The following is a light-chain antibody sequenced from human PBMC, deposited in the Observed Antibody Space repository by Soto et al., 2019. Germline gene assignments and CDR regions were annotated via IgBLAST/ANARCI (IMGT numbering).Light chain of an antibody. CDR3: QQYNSYSRT. V-gene: IGKV1-5*03. CDR2: KAS. CDR1: QSISSW. Sequence: DIQMTQSPSTLSASVGDRVTITCRASQSISSWLAWYQQKPGKAPKLLIYKASSLESGVPSRFSGSGSGTEFTLTISSLQPDDFATYYCQQYNSYSRTFGQVTKLDIK. J-gene: IGKJ1*01.